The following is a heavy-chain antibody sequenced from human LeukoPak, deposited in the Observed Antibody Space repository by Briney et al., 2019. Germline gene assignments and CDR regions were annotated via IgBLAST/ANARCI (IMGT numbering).Heavy chain of an antibody. D-gene: IGHD2-8*01. V-gene: IGHV1-46*01. Sequence: SVKVSCKASGYTFTRYYMQWVRQAPGQGLEWMGIINSFGGDTTYAQKFQGRLTITRDASTSTVHMELSSLTSEDTAVYYCARDGSSVFGSVDFDYWGQGTRVIVSS. CDR3: ARDGSSVFGSVDFDY. CDR2: INSFGGDT. CDR1: GYTFTRYY. J-gene: IGHJ4*02.